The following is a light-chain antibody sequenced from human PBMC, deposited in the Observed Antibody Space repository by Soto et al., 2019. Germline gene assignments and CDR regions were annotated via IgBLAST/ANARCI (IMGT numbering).Light chain of an antibody. CDR2: WAS. V-gene: IGKV4-1*01. Sequence: DIVMTQSPDSLAVSLGERATINCKSSQSVLYNSNNKNYLAWYKQKPGQPPKLLIYWASARESGVPDRVSGSGSGTDFTLTISSLQAEDVAVYYCQQYYSTPWTFGQGTKVEIK. J-gene: IGKJ1*01. CDR3: QQYYSTPWT. CDR1: QSVLYNSNNKNY.